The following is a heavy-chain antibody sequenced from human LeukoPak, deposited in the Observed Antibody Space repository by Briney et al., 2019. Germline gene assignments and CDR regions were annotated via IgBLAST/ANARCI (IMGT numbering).Heavy chain of an antibody. Sequence: GGSLRLSCAASGFTFDDYAMHWVRQAPGKGLEWVSGISWNSGSIGYADSVKGRFTISRDNAKNSLYLQMNSLRAEDMALYYCAKSRGSSGWWVDYWGQGTLVTVSS. V-gene: IGHV3-9*03. CDR3: AKSRGSSGWWVDY. CDR1: GFTFDDYA. D-gene: IGHD6-19*01. J-gene: IGHJ4*02. CDR2: ISWNSGSI.